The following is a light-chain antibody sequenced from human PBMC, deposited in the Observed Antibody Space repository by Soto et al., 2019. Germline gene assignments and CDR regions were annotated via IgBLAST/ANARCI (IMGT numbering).Light chain of an antibody. Sequence: LALAPGELAPRPWRASQTVRNNYLAWYQQKPCQAPRLLIYDASSRATGIPDRFSGGGSGTDFTLTISRLEPEDFAVYYCQQYGSSPWTFGQGTKVDIK. CDR1: QTVRNNY. V-gene: IGKV3-20*01. CDR3: QQYGSSPWT. J-gene: IGKJ1*01. CDR2: DAS.